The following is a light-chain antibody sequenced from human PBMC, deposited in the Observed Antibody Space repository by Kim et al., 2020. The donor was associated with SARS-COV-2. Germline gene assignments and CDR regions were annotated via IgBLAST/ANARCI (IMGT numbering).Light chain of an antibody. CDR3: QPRSNWPRT. CDR2: DAS. CDR1: QSISTY. V-gene: IGKV3-11*01. Sequence: EIVLTQSPATLSLSPGERATLSCRASQSISTYLAWYQQKPGQAPRLLIYDASNRATGIPARFSGSGSGTDFTLTISSLEPGDFAVYYCQPRSNWPRTFGQGTKVDIK. J-gene: IGKJ1*01.